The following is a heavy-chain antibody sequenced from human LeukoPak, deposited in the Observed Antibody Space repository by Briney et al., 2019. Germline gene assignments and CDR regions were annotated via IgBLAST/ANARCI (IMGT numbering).Heavy chain of an antibody. CDR2: IKSKTDGGTT. D-gene: IGHD1-7*01. CDR3: TTLRGNWNYHYYYYYMDV. Sequence: GGSLRLSCAVSGFSFTYAWMSWVRQAPGKGLEWVGRIKSKTDGGTTDYVAPVKGRFAISRDDSKDTLYLQMNSLKTEDTAVYYCTTLRGNWNYHYYYYYMDVWGKGTTVTVSS. J-gene: IGHJ6*03. V-gene: IGHV3-15*01. CDR1: GFSFTYAW.